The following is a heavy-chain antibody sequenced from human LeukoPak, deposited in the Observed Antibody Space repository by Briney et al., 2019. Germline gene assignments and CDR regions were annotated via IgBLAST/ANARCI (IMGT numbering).Heavy chain of an antibody. Sequence: SETLSLTCTVSGGSISSGSYYWSWIRQPAGKGLEWIGRIYTSGSTNYNPSLKSRVTISVDTSKNQFSLKLSSVTAADTAVYYCARSTRVSSGWYLYFQHWGQGTLVTVSS. D-gene: IGHD6-19*01. J-gene: IGHJ1*01. V-gene: IGHV4-61*02. CDR1: GGSISSGSYY. CDR2: IYTSGST. CDR3: ARSTRVSSGWYLYFQH.